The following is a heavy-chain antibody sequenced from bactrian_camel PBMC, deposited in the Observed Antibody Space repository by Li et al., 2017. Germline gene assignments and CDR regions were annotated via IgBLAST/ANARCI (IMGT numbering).Heavy chain of an antibody. Sequence: HVQLVESGGGSVQAGGSLRLTCIASGFTDDVFDVSWYRQAPGKACELVSTIQGDGRTYYVDSVKGRFTISREGGQNTFYLQMNSLKVEDSAVYYCAADRGYGLGCDDGSGYWGQGTQVTVS. CDR1: GFTDDVFD. CDR2: IQGDGRT. V-gene: IGHV3S55*01. CDR3: AADRGYGLGCDDGSGY. D-gene: IGHD3*01. J-gene: IGHJ6*01.